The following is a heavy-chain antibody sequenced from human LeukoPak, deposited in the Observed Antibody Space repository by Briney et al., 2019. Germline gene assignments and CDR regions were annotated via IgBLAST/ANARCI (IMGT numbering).Heavy chain of an antibody. D-gene: IGHD3-3*01. CDR1: GGSISSYY. V-gene: IGHV4-59*12. CDR2: IYYSGST. J-gene: IGHJ4*02. Sequence: SETLSLTCSVSGGSISSYYWSWIRQPPGKGLEWIGYIYYSGSTNYKPSLKSRVTISVDTSKNQFSLKLSSVTAADTAVYYCARAALYYDFWSGYYYFDYWGQGTLVTVSS. CDR3: ARAALYYDFWSGYYYFDY.